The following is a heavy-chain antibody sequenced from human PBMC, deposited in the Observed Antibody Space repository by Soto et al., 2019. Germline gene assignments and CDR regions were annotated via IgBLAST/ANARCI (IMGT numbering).Heavy chain of an antibody. D-gene: IGHD3-10*01. CDR1: GGTFSSYA. CDR2: IIPIFGTA. Sequence: QVQLVQSGAAVKKPGSSVKVSCKASGGTFSSYAISWVRQAPGQGLEWMGGIIPIFGTANYAQKFQGRVTITADESTSTAYMELSSLRSEDTAVYYCARGRRWVRGVPYYGMDVWGQGTTVTVSS. V-gene: IGHV1-69*12. CDR3: ARGRRWVRGVPYYGMDV. J-gene: IGHJ6*02.